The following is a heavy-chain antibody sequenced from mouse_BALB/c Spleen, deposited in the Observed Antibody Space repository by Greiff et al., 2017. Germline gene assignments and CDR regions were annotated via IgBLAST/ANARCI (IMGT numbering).Heavy chain of an antibody. D-gene: IGHD2-3*01. J-gene: IGHJ4*01. Sequence: VKLMESGPELVKPGASVKISCKASGYAFSSSWMNWVKQRPGQGLEWIGRIYPGDGDTNYNGKFKGKATLTADKSSSTAYMQLSSLTSVDSAVYFCARSLYDPYAMDYWGQGTSVTVSS. CDR2: IYPGDGDT. CDR3: ARSLYDPYAMDY. CDR1: GYAFSSSW. V-gene: IGHV1-82*01.